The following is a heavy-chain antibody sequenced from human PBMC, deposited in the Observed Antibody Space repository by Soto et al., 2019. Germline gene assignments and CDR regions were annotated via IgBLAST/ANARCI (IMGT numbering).Heavy chain of an antibody. Sequence: EVQLLESGGGLVQPGGSLRLSCAASGFTFSSYAMSWVRQAPGKGLEWVSAISGSGGSTYYADSVKGRFTISRDNSKNTLYRQMHSLRAEDTAVYYGAGGGHVVPAAMSVWWFDPWGQGTLVTVSS. J-gene: IGHJ5*02. D-gene: IGHD2-2*01. CDR1: GFTFSSYA. CDR2: ISGSGGST. V-gene: IGHV3-23*01. CDR3: AGGGHVVPAAMSVWWFDP.